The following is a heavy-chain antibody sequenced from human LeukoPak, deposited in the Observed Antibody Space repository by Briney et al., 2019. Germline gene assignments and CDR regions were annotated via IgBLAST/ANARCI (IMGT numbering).Heavy chain of an antibody. D-gene: IGHD3-10*01. V-gene: IGHV4-30-2*01. CDR1: GGSISGGGYS. CDR3: ARVLRSSGSYHFDD. Sequence: PSGTLCLTCTVSGGSISGGGYSWSSIRQPPGRGLGWIGYIYHNGNTSYNPSLKRRVTTSVDMSKNHFSLNLRSVTAADTAVYYCARVLRSSGSYHFDDWGQGTLVTASS. J-gene: IGHJ4*02. CDR2: IYHNGNT.